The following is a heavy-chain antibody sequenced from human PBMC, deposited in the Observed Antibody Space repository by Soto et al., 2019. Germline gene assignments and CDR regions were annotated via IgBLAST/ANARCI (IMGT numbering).Heavy chain of an antibody. J-gene: IGHJ4*02. V-gene: IGHV3-48*01. Sequence: GGSLRLSCAASGFTFSSYSMNWVRQAPGKGLEWVSYISSSSTIYYADPVKGRFTISRDNAKNSLYLQMNSLRAEDAAVYYCTGGGNSWGYFNCWGQGTLVTVSS. CDR2: ISSSSTI. D-gene: IGHD2-21*02. CDR3: TGGGNSWGYFNC. CDR1: GFTFSSYS.